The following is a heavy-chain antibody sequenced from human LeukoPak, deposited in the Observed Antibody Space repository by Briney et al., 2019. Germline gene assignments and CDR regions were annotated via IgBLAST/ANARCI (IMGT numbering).Heavy chain of an antibody. CDR3: ARGSSSDTVVIPVVKYFAFFYGMDV. Sequence: ASVKVFCKASGYTFSKNAINWVRQAPGQGLEWMGWIDTNTGDPTYAQGFSGRYVFSLDTSVSTVSLQISSLKTEDTAVYYCARGSSSDTVVIPVVKYFAFFYGMDVWGQGTAVTVAS. V-gene: IGHV7-4-1*02. J-gene: IGHJ6*02. CDR1: GYTFSKNA. D-gene: IGHD2-21*01. CDR2: IDTNTGDP.